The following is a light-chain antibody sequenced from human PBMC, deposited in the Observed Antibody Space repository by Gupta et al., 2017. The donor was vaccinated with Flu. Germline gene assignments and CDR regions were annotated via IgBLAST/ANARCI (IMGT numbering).Light chain of an antibody. CDR1: QSISSW. J-gene: IGKJ4*01. V-gene: IGKV1-5*03. Sequence: DIQMTQSPSTLSASVGDRVTITCRASQSISSWLDWYQQKPGKPPKLLIYKESTLESGVPSRFSGSGSGTEFTLTIRSLQADDFETYYCQQYNSHPSFGGGTKVEIK. CDR2: KES. CDR3: QQYNSHPS.